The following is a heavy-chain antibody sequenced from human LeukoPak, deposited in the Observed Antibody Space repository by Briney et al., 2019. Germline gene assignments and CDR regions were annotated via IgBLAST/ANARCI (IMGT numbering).Heavy chain of an antibody. CDR3: ARATFVMTTVVTPDFYYFDY. D-gene: IGHD4-23*01. CDR2: INPSGGST. CDR1: GYTFTGYY. J-gene: IGHJ4*02. Sequence: ASVKVSRKASGYTFTGYYMHWVRQAPGQGLGWMGWINPSGGSTSYAQKFQGRVTMTRDTSTSTVYMELSSLRSEDTAVYYCARATFVMTTVVTPDFYYFDYWGQGTLVTVSS. V-gene: IGHV1-46*01.